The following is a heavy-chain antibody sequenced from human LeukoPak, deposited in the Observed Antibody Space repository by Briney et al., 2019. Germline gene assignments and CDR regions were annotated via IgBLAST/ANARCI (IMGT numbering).Heavy chain of an antibody. CDR3: ARGRYDLGYYYYMDV. J-gene: IGHJ6*03. D-gene: IGHD3-3*01. CDR1: GYTFTSYG. CDR2: ISAYNGNT. Sequence: AASVKVSCKASGYTFTSYGISWVRQAPGQGLEWMGWISAYNGNTNYAQKLQGRVTMTTDTSTSTAYMELRSLRSDDTAVYYCARGRYDLGYYYYMDVWGEGTTVTVSS. V-gene: IGHV1-18*01.